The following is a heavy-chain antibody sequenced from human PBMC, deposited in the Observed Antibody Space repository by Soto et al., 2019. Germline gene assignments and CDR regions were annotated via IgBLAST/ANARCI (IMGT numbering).Heavy chain of an antibody. D-gene: IGHD3-22*01. J-gene: IGHJ4*02. CDR2: INPNFGTA. V-gene: IGHV1-69*01. Sequence: QVQLVQSGAEVKKPGSSVKVSCKASGGTFSSYAISWVRQAPGQGLEWMGGINPNFGTANYAQKFQGRVTITADESTSRAYMELSSLRCEDTAVYYCANERYYYGSSGPIRRGYFDYWGQGTLVTVSP. CDR3: ANERYYYGSSGPIRRGYFDY. CDR1: GGTFSSYA.